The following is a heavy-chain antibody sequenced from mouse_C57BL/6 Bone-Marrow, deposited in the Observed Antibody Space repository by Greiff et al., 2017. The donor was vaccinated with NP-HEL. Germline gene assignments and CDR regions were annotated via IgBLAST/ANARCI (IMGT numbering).Heavy chain of an antibody. Sequence: EVKLMESGGGLVQSGRSLRLSCATSGFTFSDFYMEWVRQAPGKGLEWIAASRNKANDYTTEYSASVKGRFIVSRDTSQSILYLQMNALRAEDTAIYYCARDKTHWGQGTTLTVSS. CDR3: ARDKTH. CDR2: SRNKANDYTT. V-gene: IGHV7-1*01. J-gene: IGHJ2*01. CDR1: GFTFSDFY.